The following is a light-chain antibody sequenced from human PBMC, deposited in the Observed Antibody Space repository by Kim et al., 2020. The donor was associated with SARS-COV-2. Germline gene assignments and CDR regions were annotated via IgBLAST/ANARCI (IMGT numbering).Light chain of an antibody. Sequence: YPGETATLACRASQSISRALLAWYQQRPGQAPRLLMSGASIRATGIPDRFSGSGSGTDFTLTISRLETDDFAVYYCQQYGTTPLTFGGGTKVDIK. CDR2: GAS. CDR1: QSISRAL. CDR3: QQYGTTPLT. V-gene: IGKV3-20*01. J-gene: IGKJ4*01.